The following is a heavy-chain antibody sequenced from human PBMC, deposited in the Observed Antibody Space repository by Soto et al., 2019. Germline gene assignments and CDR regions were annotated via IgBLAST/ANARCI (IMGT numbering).Heavy chain of an antibody. CDR3: ARDHLPTGYSSSAPSHNWFDP. CDR2: IYYSGST. D-gene: IGHD6-13*01. J-gene: IGHJ5*02. V-gene: IGHV4-31*03. Sequence: SETLSLTCTVSGGSISSGGYYWSWIRQHPGKGLEWIGYIYYSGSTYYNPSLKSRVTISVDTSKNQFSLKLSSVTAADTAVYYCARDHLPTGYSSSAPSHNWFDPWGQGNLVTVSS. CDR1: GGSISSGGYY.